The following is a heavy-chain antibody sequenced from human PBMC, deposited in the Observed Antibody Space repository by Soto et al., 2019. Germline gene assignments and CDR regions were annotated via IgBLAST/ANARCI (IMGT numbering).Heavy chain of an antibody. V-gene: IGHV3-48*03. CDR3: ARTPMIRGVTDGFAF. CDR2: ISSNGGTT. D-gene: IGHD3-10*01. J-gene: IGHJ4*02. CDR1: GFIFSNYG. Sequence: EVNLVETGGALVQPGGSLRLSFATSGFIFSNYGLSWVRQAPGKGLEWISYISSNGGTTFYADSVRGRITVSRDNAEKSFSLEMNSLRVGDTAVYHCARTPMIRGVTDGFAFWGQGPLVTVSS.